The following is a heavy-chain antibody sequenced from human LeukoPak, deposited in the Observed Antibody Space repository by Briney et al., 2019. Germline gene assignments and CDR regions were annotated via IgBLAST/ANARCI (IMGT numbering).Heavy chain of an antibody. V-gene: IGHV1-69*06. J-gene: IGHJ4*02. CDR1: GGTFSSYA. CDR2: IIPIFGTA. CDR3: ARDLHYYDSSGYYHFDY. D-gene: IGHD3-22*01. Sequence: SVKVSCKASGGTFSSYAISWVRQAPGQGLEWMGGIIPIFGTANYAQKFQGRVTITADKSTSTAYMELSSLRSEDTAVYYCARDLHYYDSSGYYHFDYWGQGTLVTVSS.